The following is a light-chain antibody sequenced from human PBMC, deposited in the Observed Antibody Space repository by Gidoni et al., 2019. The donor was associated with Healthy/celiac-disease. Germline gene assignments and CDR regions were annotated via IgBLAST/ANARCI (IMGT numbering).Light chain of an antibody. J-gene: IGKJ1*01. CDR1: QSVSTW. CDR3: QQHITYSWT. Sequence: DVQMTQSPSTLSASIGDRVTITCRASQSVSTWLAWYQQKPGNAPKLLIYKASSLQTGVPSRFSGSGSGTEFTLTISSLQPDDFATYYCQQHITYSWTFGQGTKVEI. V-gene: IGKV1-5*03. CDR2: KAS.